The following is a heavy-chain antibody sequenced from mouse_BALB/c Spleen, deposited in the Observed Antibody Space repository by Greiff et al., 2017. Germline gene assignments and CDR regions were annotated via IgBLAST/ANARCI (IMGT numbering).Heavy chain of an antibody. CDR2: ISDGGSYT. V-gene: IGHV5-4*02. Sequence: HLVESGGGLVKPGGSLKLSCAASGFTFSDYYMYWVRQTPEKRLEWVATISDGGSYTYYPDSVKGRFTISRDNAKNNLYLQMSSLKSEDTAMYYCARDRTTATLYAMDYWGQGTSVTVSS. CDR3: ARDRTTATLYAMDY. J-gene: IGHJ4*01. D-gene: IGHD1-2*01. CDR1: GFTFSDYY.